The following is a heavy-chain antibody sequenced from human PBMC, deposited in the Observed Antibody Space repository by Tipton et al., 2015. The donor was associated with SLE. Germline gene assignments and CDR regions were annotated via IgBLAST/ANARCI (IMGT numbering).Heavy chain of an antibody. CDR1: GGSIRSYY. Sequence: LRLSCSVSGGSIRSYYWSWIRQTPGKGLEWIGYMYYSGITNYNPSLYGRVSISVDTSRNQFSLELTSVTAADTAVYYCARQRLRLLSPLDAWGQGTSVTVS. CDR3: ARQRLRLLSPLDA. J-gene: IGHJ6*02. CDR2: MYYSGIT. V-gene: IGHV4-59*08. D-gene: IGHD3-10*01.